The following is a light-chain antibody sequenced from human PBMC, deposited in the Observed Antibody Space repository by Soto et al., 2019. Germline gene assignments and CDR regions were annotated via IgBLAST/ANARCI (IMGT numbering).Light chain of an antibody. J-gene: IGKJ2*01. CDR1: QSVSSS. V-gene: IGKV3-15*01. CDR3: QQYVSLPVT. Sequence: EIVMTQSPATLSVSPGERATLSCRASQSVSSSLAWYQQKPGQAPRLLIYGSSTRATGIPARFSGSGSGTEFTLTISRLEPEDFALYYCQQYVSLPVTFGQGTKVDIK. CDR2: GSS.